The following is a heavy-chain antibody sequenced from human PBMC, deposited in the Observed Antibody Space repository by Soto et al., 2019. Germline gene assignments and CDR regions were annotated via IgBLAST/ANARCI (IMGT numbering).Heavy chain of an antibody. CDR2: MYNTGST. CDR1: GGAISRYY. D-gene: IGHD2-21*02. J-gene: IGHJ6*02. Sequence: SETLSLTCTVSGGAISRYYWSWIRQPPGKGLEWIGYMYNTGSTVYNPSFKSRVTISVDTSKNQFSLKLNSVTAADTAVYYCARDLLRYCATDCYPLDVWGQGYTVTVS. V-gene: IGHV4-59*01. CDR3: ARDLLRYCATDCYPLDV.